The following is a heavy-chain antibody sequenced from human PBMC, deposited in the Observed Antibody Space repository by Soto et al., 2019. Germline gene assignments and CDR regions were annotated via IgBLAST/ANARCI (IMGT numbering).Heavy chain of an antibody. CDR2: ISSSSSYI. CDR1: GFTFRSYS. J-gene: IGHJ4*02. V-gene: IGHV3-21*01. CDR3: ARDQPGYSYGYGLGY. D-gene: IGHD5-18*01. Sequence: GGSLTLSCAASGFTFRSYSMNWVCQAPGKGLEWVSSISSSSSYIYYADSVKGRFTFSRDNAKNSLYLQMNSLRAEDTAVYYCARDQPGYSYGYGLGYWGQGTLVTVSS.